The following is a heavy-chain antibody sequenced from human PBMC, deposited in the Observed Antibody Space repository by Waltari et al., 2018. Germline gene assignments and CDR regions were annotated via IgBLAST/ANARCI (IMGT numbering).Heavy chain of an antibody. CDR1: GFTFSSYS. J-gene: IGHJ4*02. CDR3: ARNWVDSGYDLGY. CDR2: ISSSSSYI. V-gene: IGHV3-21*01. D-gene: IGHD5-12*01. Sequence: EVQLVESGGGLVKPGGSLRLSCAASGFTFSSYSMNWVRQAPGKGLGWGSSISSSSSYIYYADSVKGRFTISRDNAKNSLYLQMNSLRAEDTAVYYCARNWVDSGYDLGYWGQGTLVTVSS.